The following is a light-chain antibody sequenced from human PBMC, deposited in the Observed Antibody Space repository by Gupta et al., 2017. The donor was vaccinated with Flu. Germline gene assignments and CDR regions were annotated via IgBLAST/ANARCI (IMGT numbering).Light chain of an antibody. CDR1: QSVLYNSNNKNY. J-gene: IGKJ4*01. CDR3: QQYYSTPLT. Sequence: DVVMTSSPAPLAGPLGEGATINCKSSQSVLYNSNNKNYLAWYQQKPGQPPKLLIYWASTRESGVPDRFSGSGSGTDFTLTISSLQAEDVAVYYCQQYYSTPLTFGGGTKVEIK. V-gene: IGKV4-1*01. CDR2: WAS.